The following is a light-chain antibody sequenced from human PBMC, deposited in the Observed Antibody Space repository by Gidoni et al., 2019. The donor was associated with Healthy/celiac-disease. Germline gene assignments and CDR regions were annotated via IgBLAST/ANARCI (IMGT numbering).Light chain of an antibody. Sequence: DIQMTQSPSTLSASVGDRVTITCRASQSISSWLAWYQQKPGKAPKLLIYKASSLESGVPSRFSGSGSGTEFTLTISSLQPDDFATYYCQQYNSYSWKFXQGTKVEIK. V-gene: IGKV1-5*03. CDR3: QQYNSYSWK. CDR2: KAS. J-gene: IGKJ1*01. CDR1: QSISSW.